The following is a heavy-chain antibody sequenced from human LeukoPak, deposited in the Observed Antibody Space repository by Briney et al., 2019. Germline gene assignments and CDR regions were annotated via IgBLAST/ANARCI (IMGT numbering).Heavy chain of an antibody. CDR1: GFTFSSYG. V-gene: IGHV3-30*03. CDR3: ARNQDSATLHMDV. J-gene: IGHJ6*02. CDR2: ISYDGSNK. D-gene: IGHD2-15*01. Sequence: GRSLRLSCAASGFTFSSYGMHWVRQAPGKGLEGVAVISYDGSNKYYADSVKGRFTISRDNSKNTLYLQMNSLRAEDTAVYYCARNQDSATLHMDVWGQGTTVTVSS.